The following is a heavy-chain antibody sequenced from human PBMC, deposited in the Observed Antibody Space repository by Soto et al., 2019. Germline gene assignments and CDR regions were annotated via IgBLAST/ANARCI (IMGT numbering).Heavy chain of an antibody. CDR3: ARSPGGYYID. V-gene: IGHV3-74*01. CDR2: INTDGSST. J-gene: IGHJ3*01. Sequence: EVQLVESGGGLVQPGGSLRLCCADSGFSFSSYWMHWVRQGPGKGLVWVARINTDGSSTNYADSVKGRFTISRDNAKNTLYLQMNSLRAEDTAVYYCARSPGGYYIDWGQGTMVTVSS. CDR1: GFSFSSYW. D-gene: IGHD3-9*01.